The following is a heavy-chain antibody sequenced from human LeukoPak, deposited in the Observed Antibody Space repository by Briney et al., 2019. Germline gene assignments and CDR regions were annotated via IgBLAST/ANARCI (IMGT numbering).Heavy chain of an antibody. CDR3: AKGRKVGSYYPFDY. V-gene: IGHV3-23*01. CDR2: ISGSDGYT. Sequence: QTGGSLRLSCAASGFRFSSYGMHWVRQAPGKGLEWVSGISGSDGYTYYADSVKGRFTISRDNSKNTLSLQMNSLRAEDTAVYYCAKGRKVGSYYPFDYWGQGTLVTVSS. D-gene: IGHD1-26*01. CDR1: GFRFSSYG. J-gene: IGHJ4*02.